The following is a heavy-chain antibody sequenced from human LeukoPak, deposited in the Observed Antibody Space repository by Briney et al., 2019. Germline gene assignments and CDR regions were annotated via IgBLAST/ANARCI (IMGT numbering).Heavy chain of an antibody. V-gene: IGHV3-30*18. CDR2: ISYDGSNK. CDR3: AKDSSGPFDY. D-gene: IGHD6-19*01. Sequence: GGSLRLSCAASGFTFSSYGMHWVRQAPGKGLEWVAVISYDGSNKYYADSVKGQFTISRDNSKNTLYLQMNSLRAEDTAVYYCAKDSSGPFDYWGQGTLVTVSS. J-gene: IGHJ4*02. CDR1: GFTFSSYG.